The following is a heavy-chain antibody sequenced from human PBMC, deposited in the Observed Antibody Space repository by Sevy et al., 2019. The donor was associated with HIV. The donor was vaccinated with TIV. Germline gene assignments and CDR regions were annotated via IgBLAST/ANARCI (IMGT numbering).Heavy chain of an antibody. CDR3: ASERMVGATFNYYYGMDD. CDR2: IIRIFGTA. D-gene: IGHD1-26*01. Sequence: ASVKVSCKASGGTFSSYAISWVRQAPGQGLEWMGGIIRIFGTANYAQKFQGRVTITADDSTGTAYMELSSLRSEVRAVYYCASERMVGATFNYYYGMDDWGQGTTVTVSS. V-gene: IGHV1-69*13. CDR1: GGTFSSYA. J-gene: IGHJ6*02.